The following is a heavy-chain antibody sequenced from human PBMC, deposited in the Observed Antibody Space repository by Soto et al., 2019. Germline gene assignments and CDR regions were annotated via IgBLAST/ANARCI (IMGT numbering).Heavy chain of an antibody. CDR3: ARGGVV. J-gene: IGHJ4*02. CDR1: GFNFSNFD. V-gene: IGHV3-48*03. CDR2: ISERGITT. D-gene: IGHD2-8*01. Sequence: RRLSCVASGFNFSNFDMNWVRQAPGRGLEWISLISERGITTTYADSVRSRFTVSRDNAQSSLYLQMDRLTVEDTGVYYRARGGVVWGRGVLVTVSS.